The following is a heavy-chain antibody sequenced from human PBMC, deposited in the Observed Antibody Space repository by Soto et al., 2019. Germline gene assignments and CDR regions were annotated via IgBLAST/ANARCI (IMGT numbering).Heavy chain of an antibody. V-gene: IGHV3-48*01. CDR3: ARGRLWGHMDV. CDR2: ITASSRTV. J-gene: IGHJ6*04. CDR1: GFTFSGHS. D-gene: IGHD3-16*01. Sequence: EEQLVDSGGGLVQPGGSLRLSCLASGFTFSGHSMVWVRQAPGKGLEWLSYITASSRTVSYAESVKGRFSISRDNAKNSLYLRVESRRAEDTAVYYCARGRLWGHMDVWGKGTTVTVSS.